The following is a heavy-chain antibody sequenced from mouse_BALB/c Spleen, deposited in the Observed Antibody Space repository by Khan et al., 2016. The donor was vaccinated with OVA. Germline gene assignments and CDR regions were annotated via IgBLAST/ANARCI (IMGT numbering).Heavy chain of an antibody. CDR1: GDSITSGY. Sequence: EVQLQESGPSLVKPSQTLSLTCSVTGDSITSGYWNWIRKFPGNKLEYMGYIIYTGNTYYNPSLKSRISITRHTSKKQYYLQLSSMTDEDTATYYCARSTYRYAFVYWGHGTLVTVTA. J-gene: IGHJ3*01. CDR3: ARSTYRYAFVY. CDR2: IIYTGNT. V-gene: IGHV3-8*02. D-gene: IGHD2-14*01.